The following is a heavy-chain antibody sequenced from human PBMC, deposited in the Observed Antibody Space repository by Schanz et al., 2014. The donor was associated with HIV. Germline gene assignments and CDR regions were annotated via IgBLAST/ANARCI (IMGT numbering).Heavy chain of an antibody. Sequence: QVQLVESGGGVVQPGTSLRLSCAASGFSFSIFGMHWVRQAPGKGLEWVAIIGYDGRNKYYADSVKGRFTVSRDNSKNTNTLCLQMNSLRAEDTAVYYCARDQGTTWASGGNWFDPWGQGTLVTVSS. CDR1: GFSFSIFG. CDR2: IGYDGRNK. V-gene: IGHV3-33*01. CDR3: ARDQGTTWASGGNWFDP. J-gene: IGHJ5*02. D-gene: IGHD3-10*01.